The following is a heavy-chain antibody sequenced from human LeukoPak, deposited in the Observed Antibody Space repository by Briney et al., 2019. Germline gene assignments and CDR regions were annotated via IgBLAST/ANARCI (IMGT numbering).Heavy chain of an antibody. J-gene: IGHJ3*02. CDR2: IIPGDSST. D-gene: IGHD3-22*01. CDR1: GYSFISNW. CDR3: ASAGGTSDYHYFSPFDI. V-gene: IGHV5-51*01. Sequence: GESLKIFCKAAGYSFISNWFGWLLRMPGEGREWLGIIIPGDSSTRYSPSFQRQVTLSAHKSTSTAYLQCSSQRASDTAIYYCASAGGTSDYHYFSPFDIWGQGTMVTVSS.